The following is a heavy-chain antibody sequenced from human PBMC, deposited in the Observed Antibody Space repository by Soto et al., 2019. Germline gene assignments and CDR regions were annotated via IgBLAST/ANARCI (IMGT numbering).Heavy chain of an antibody. V-gene: IGHV3-30*04. J-gene: IGHJ4*02. D-gene: IGHD2-15*01. CDR1: GVTFNTYA. CDR2: VSYDGSNK. Sequence: QVQLVQSGGGVVQPGRSLTLSCAASGVTFNTYAMHWVRQAPGKGLEWVAIVSYDGSNKYYADSVKGRFTISRDNSKSTLYLQINSVRAEDTAVYYCAKDRGRYCSGARGYLFDSWGQGTLVTVSS. CDR3: AKDRGRYCSGARGYLFDS.